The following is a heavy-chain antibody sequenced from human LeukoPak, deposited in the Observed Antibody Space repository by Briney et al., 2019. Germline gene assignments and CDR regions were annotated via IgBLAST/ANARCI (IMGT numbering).Heavy chain of an antibody. CDR3: ARDELRGIAVAGTNRYYYYGMDV. CDR2: IIPIFGTA. J-gene: IGHJ6*02. V-gene: IGHV1-69*13. D-gene: IGHD6-19*01. CDR1: GGTFSSYA. Sequence: SVKVSCKASGGTFSSYAISWVRQAPGQGLEWMGGIIPIFGTANYAQKFQGGVTITADESTSTAYMELSSLRSEDTAVYYCARDELRGIAVAGTNRYYYYGMDVWGQGTTVTVSS.